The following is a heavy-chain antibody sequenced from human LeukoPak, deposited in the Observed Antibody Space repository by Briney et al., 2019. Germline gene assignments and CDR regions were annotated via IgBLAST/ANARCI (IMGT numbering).Heavy chain of an antibody. D-gene: IGHD2-21*01. CDR2: ISGSGGST. J-gene: IGHJ4*02. Sequence: PGGSLRLSCAASGFTFSSYAMSWVRQAPGKGLEWVSAISGSGGSTYYADSAKGRFTVSRDNSKNTLYLQMNSLRAEDTAVYYCAKDQDGDFNYWRQGTLVTVSS. CDR1: GFTFSSYA. V-gene: IGHV3-23*01. CDR3: AKDQDGDFNY.